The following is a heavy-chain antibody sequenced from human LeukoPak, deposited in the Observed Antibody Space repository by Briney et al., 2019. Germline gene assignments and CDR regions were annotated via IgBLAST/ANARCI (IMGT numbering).Heavy chain of an antibody. V-gene: IGHV3-15*01. J-gene: IGHJ4*02. CDR3: TTGLKQQPDDY. CDR2: IKSKTDGGTT. D-gene: IGHD6-13*01. Sequence: GGSLRLSCAASGFTFDDYGMRWVRQAPGKGLEWVGRIKSKTDGGTTDYAAPVKGRFTISRDASKNTLYLQMNSLKTEDTAVYYCTTGLKQQPDDYWGQGTLVTVSS. CDR1: GFTFDDYG.